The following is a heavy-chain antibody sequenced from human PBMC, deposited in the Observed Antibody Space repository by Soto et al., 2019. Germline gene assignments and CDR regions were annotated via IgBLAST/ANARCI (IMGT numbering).Heavy chain of an antibody. CDR3: ARIAEVTAIRRAYRYFDL. D-gene: IGHD2-21*02. CDR2: IYYSGST. Sequence: QVQLQESGPGLVKPSETLSLTCTVSGGSISSYYWSWIRQPPGKGLEWIGYIYYSGSTNYNPSLKSRVTISVDTSKNQFSLKLSSVTAADTAVYYCARIAEVTAIRRAYRYFDLWGRGTLVTVSS. V-gene: IGHV4-59*01. J-gene: IGHJ2*01. CDR1: GGSISSYY.